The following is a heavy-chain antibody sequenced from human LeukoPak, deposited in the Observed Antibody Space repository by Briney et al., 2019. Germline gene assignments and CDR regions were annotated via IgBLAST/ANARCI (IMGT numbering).Heavy chain of an antibody. CDR2: INPNSGGT. J-gene: IGHJ1*01. Sequence: ASVKVSCKASGYTFTGYYMHWVRQAPGQGLEWMGWINPNSGGTNYAQKFQGRVTMTRDTSISTAYMELSRLRSDDTAVYYCARGRAPYIAVAGYFQHWGQGTLVTVSS. CDR3: ARGRAPYIAVAGYFQH. CDR1: GYTFTGYY. D-gene: IGHD6-19*01. V-gene: IGHV1-2*02.